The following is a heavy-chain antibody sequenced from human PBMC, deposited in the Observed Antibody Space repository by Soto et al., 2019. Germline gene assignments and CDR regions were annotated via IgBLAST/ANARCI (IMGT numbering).Heavy chain of an antibody. Sequence: GGSLRLSCAASGLTFSSYGIHWVRQAPGKGLEWVAVIWYDGSNEYYADSVKGRFTISRDNSKNTLYLQMNSLRAEDTAVYYCARVQYYYDSSGAFGYWGQGTLVTVSS. CDR3: ARVQYYYDSSGAFGY. V-gene: IGHV3-33*01. J-gene: IGHJ4*02. D-gene: IGHD3-22*01. CDR2: IWYDGSNE. CDR1: GLTFSSYG.